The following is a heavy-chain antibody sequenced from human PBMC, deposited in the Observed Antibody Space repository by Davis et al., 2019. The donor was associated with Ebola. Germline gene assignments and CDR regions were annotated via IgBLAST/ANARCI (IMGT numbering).Heavy chain of an antibody. V-gene: IGHV4-34*01. J-gene: IGHJ4*02. CDR2: INHSGST. Sequence: SETLSLTCAVYGGSFSGYYWSWIRQPPGKGLEWIGEINHSGSTNYNPSLKSRVTISVDTSKNQFSLKLSSVTAADTAVYYCARGVGAITPFDYWGQGTQVTVSS. CDR1: GGSFSGYY. CDR3: ARGVGAITPFDY. D-gene: IGHD1-26*01.